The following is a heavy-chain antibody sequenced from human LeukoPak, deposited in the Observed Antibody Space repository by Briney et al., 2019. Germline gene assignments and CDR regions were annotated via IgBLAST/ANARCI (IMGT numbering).Heavy chain of an antibody. CDR3: ARDTNGYCSGGSCENAFDI. CDR1: GYSISSGYY. CDR2: IYHSGST. J-gene: IGHJ3*02. V-gene: IGHV4-38-2*02. Sequence: SETLSLTCTVSGYSISSGYYWGWIRQPPGKGLEWIGSIYHSGSTYYNPSLKSRVTISVDTSKNLFSLKLSSVTAADTAVYYCARDTNGYCSGGSCENAFDIWGQGTMVTVSS. D-gene: IGHD2-15*01.